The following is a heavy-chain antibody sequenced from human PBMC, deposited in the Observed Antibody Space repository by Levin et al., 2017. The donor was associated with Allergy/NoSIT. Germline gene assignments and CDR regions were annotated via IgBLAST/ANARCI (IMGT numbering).Heavy chain of an antibody. CDR3: AGGRRYCSGGSCYHDY. J-gene: IGHJ4*02. CDR2: MNPNSGNT. CDR1: GYTFTSYD. V-gene: IGHV1-8*01. D-gene: IGHD2-15*01. Sequence: GESLKISCKASGYTFTSYDINWVRQATGQGLEWMGWMNPNSGNTGYAQKFQGRVTMTRNTSISTAYMELSSLRSEDTAVYYCAGGRRYCSGGSCYHDYWGQGTLVTVSS.